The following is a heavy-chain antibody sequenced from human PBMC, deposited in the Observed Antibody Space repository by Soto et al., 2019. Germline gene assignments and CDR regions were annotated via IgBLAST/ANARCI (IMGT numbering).Heavy chain of an antibody. V-gene: IGHV3-21*01. Sequence: EVQLVESGGGLVKPGGSLRLSCAASGFSFSSYSINWVRQAPGKGLEWVSSISTSSSYIYYADSVRGRFTISRDNAKNSLYLQMNGLRAEDTAVYYCARDRGYCSSTSCLRDYYYYGMDVWGQGTTVTVSS. D-gene: IGHD2-2*01. J-gene: IGHJ6*02. CDR2: ISTSSSYI. CDR1: GFSFSSYS. CDR3: ARDRGYCSSTSCLRDYYYYGMDV.